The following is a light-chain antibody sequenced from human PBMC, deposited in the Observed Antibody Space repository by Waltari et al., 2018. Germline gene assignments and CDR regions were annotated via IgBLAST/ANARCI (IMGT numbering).Light chain of an antibody. CDR2: DVS. CDR3: SSYTTNRHYV. J-gene: IGLJ1*01. V-gene: IGLV2-14*01. CDR1: NSDVGAYDD. Sequence: QSDLTQPASVSGSPGQSIIIPCTGTNSDVGAYDDVPWYQQYPGKAPKLVIFDVSSRPSGASGRFSGSKSGNTASLIISHLQAEDEADYYCSSYTTNRHYVFGAGTKVTVL.